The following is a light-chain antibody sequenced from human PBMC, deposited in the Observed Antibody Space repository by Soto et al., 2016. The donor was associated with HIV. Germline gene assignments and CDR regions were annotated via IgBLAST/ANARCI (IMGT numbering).Light chain of an antibody. J-gene: IGKJ1*01. CDR1: QDISNY. CDR2: DAS. Sequence: DIQMTQSPSSLSASVGDRVTITCQASQDISNYLNWYQQKPGKAPKLLIYDASNLETGVPSRFSGSGSGTDFTLTISCLQSEDFATYYCQQYYSFPRTFGQGTKGGN. CDR3: QQYYSFPRT. V-gene: IGKV1-33*01.